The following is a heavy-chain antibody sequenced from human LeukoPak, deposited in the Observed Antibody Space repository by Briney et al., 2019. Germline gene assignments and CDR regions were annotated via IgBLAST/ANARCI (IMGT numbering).Heavy chain of an antibody. CDR2: INPNSGGT. Sequence: ASVKVSCKASGYTFTGYYMHWVRQAPGQGLEWMGWINPNSGGTNYAQKFQGRVTMTRDTSISTAYMELSRLRSDDMAVYYCARALFGDSSVYYYEGGKSDYWGKGPLVPVPS. J-gene: IGHJ4*02. CDR1: GYTFTGYY. D-gene: IGHD3-22*01. CDR3: ARALFGDSSVYYYEGGKSDY. V-gene: IGHV1-2*02.